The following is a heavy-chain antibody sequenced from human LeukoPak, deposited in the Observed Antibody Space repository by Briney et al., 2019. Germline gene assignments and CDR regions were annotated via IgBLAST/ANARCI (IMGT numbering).Heavy chain of an antibody. V-gene: IGHV3-21*01. CDR1: GFTFSSYS. Sequence: GGSLRLSCAASGFTFSSYSMNWVRQAPGKGLEWVSSISSSSYIYYADSVKGRFTISRDNAKNSLYLQMNSLRAEDTAVYYCARRKVDGYNFFEEWGQGTLVTVSP. CDR3: ARRKVDGYNFFEE. D-gene: IGHD5-24*01. CDR2: ISSSSYI. J-gene: IGHJ4*02.